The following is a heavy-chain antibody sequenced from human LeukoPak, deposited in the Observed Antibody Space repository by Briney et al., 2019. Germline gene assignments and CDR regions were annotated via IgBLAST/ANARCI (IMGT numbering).Heavy chain of an antibody. J-gene: IGHJ4*02. CDR2: ISTFNDNT. V-gene: IGHV1-18*01. Sequence: VASVKVSCKASGYMFSNYGISWVRQAPGQGLEWMGWISTFNDNTNYAQNLHGRVTMTTDTSTSTAFMELRSLKSDDTAVYYCVRHDYYGSGNSYYFDNWGQGTLVTVSS. D-gene: IGHD3-10*01. CDR3: VRHDYYGSGNSYYFDN. CDR1: GYMFSNYG.